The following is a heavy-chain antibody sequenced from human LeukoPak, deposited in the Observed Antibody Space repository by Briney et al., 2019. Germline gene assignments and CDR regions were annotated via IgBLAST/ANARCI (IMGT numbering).Heavy chain of an antibody. V-gene: IGHV3-74*01. Sequence: GGSLRLSCAASGFIFSRYWMHWVRQVPGKELVWVSRINNDGSITNSADSVKGRFTISRDNAKNTLYLQMNSLRAEDTAVYYCTRDLDYGGHSNFDHWGQGTLVTVSS. CDR2: INNDGSIT. D-gene: IGHD4-23*01. CDR1: GFIFSRYW. J-gene: IGHJ4*02. CDR3: TRDLDYGGHSNFDH.